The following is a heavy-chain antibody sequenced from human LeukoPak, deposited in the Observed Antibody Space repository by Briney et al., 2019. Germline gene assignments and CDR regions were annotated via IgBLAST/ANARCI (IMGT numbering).Heavy chain of an antibody. CDR2: INHSGST. CDR1: GVSFSGYY. J-gene: IGHJ4*02. D-gene: IGHD3-9*01. CDR3: ARARYFDWLVVTAAVTLDY. V-gene: IGHV4-34*01. Sequence: SETLSLTCAVYGVSFSGYYWSWIRQPPGKGLEWLGEINHSGSTNYNPSLKSRVTISVDTSKNQFSLKLSSVTAADTAVYYCARARYFDWLVVTAAVTLDYWGQGTLVTVSS.